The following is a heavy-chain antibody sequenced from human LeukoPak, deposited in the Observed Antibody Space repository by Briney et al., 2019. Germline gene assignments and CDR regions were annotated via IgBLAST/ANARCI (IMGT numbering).Heavy chain of an antibody. V-gene: IGHV1-18*01. CDR2: ISAYNGNT. J-gene: IGHJ5*02. Sequence: GASVKVSCKASGYTFTSYGISWVRQAPGQGLEWMGWISAYNGNTNYAQKLQGRVTMTTDTSTSTAYMELRSLRSDDTAVYYCARRDYDFWSGCNNWFDPWGQGTLVTVSS. CDR3: ARRDYDFWSGCNNWFDP. CDR1: GYTFTSYG. D-gene: IGHD3-3*01.